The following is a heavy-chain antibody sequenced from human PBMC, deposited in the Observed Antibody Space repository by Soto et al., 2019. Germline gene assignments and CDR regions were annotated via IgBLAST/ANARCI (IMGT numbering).Heavy chain of an antibody. CDR1: GDSINSRSYY. CDR3: ARQATMVRGVIGWFDP. D-gene: IGHD3-10*01. V-gene: IGHV4-39*01. Sequence: SETLSLTCTVTGDSINSRSYYWGWIRQPPGKGLEWIGSIYYSGSTYNNLSLRSRVSISVDTSKNQFSLKLSSVTAADTAVYYCARQATMVRGVIGWFDPWGQGTLVTVSS. J-gene: IGHJ5*02. CDR2: IYYSGST.